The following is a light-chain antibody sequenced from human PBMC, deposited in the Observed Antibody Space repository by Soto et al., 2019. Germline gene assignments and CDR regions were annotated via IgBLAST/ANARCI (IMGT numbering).Light chain of an antibody. CDR2: EVN. J-gene: IGLJ2*01. CDR1: SSDIGGYNY. CDR3: SSYTGRNELTVI. V-gene: IGLV2-8*01. Sequence: QSALTQPPSASGSPGQSVSISCTGTSSDIGGYNYVSWYQQHPGKVPKLMIYEVNKRPSGVPDRFSGSKSDNTASLTVSGLQAEDEADYYCSSYTGRNELTVIFGGGTKLTVL.